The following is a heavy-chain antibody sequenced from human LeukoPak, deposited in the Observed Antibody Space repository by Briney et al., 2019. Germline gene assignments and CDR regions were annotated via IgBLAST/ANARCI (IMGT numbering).Heavy chain of an antibody. CDR1: GGSISGYY. Sequence: SETLSLTCTVSGGSISGYYWSWIRQPPGKGLEWIGYIYYSGSTSYNPSLKSRVTISVDTSKNKFSLRLRSVTAADTAIYYCARRTGSYFGQFDSWGQGTLVTVSS. J-gene: IGHJ4*02. CDR2: IYYSGST. D-gene: IGHD3-10*01. CDR3: ARRTGSYFGQFDS. V-gene: IGHV4-59*01.